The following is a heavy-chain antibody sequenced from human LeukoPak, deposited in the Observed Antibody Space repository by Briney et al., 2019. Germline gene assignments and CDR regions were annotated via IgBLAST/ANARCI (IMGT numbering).Heavy chain of an antibody. D-gene: IGHD4-17*01. J-gene: IGHJ5*02. V-gene: IGHV3-23*01. CDR2: ISGSGGST. CDR3: AKFAPPSYGDYGNWFDP. Sequence: GGSLRLSCAASGFTFSSYAMSWVRQAPGKGLEWVSAISGSGGSTYYADSVKGRFTISRDNSKNTLYLQMNSLRAEDTAVYYCAKFAPPSYGDYGNWFDPWGQGTLVTVSS. CDR1: GFTFSSYA.